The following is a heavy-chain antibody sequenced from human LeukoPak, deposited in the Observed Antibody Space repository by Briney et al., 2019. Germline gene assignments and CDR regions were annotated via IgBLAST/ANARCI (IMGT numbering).Heavy chain of an antibody. J-gene: IGHJ4*02. Sequence: SETLSLTCTVSGGSISGYYWSWIWQPPGKGLEWIGYIYSSGSTKYNSSLRSRVTISLDTSKRQFSLKLTSVTAADSAVYYCARALHSSGWPDYWGQGTLVTVSS. D-gene: IGHD6-19*01. CDR2: IYSSGST. CDR1: GGSISGYY. CDR3: ARALHSSGWPDY. V-gene: IGHV4-59*01.